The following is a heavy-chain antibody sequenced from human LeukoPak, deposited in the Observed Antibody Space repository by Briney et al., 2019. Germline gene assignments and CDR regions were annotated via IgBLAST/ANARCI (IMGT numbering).Heavy chain of an antibody. CDR3: ASVIAVADADAFDI. V-gene: IGHV1-69*13. D-gene: IGHD6-19*01. J-gene: IGHJ3*02. Sequence: EAAVKVCCKASAGTFSSYTISWVRQAPGQGLEWKGGIIPIFGTANYAQKFQGRVTITADESTSTAYRELSSLRSEDTAVYYCASVIAVADADAFDIWGQETMVTVS. CDR2: IIPIFGTA. CDR1: AGTFSSYT.